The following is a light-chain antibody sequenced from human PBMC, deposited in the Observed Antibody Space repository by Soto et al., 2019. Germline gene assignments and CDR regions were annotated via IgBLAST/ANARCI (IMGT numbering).Light chain of an antibody. J-gene: IGLJ2*01. Sequence: QSVLTQAPSASGTPGQRVTISCSGSSSNIGSNTVSWYPQVPGTAPKLLIYSNDQRPSGVPDRFSGSKSGTSASLAIGGLQCEDEADYYCAAWYGSLNGWVFGGGTQLTVL. CDR2: SND. CDR1: SSNIGSNT. V-gene: IGLV1-44*01. CDR3: AAWYGSLNGWV.